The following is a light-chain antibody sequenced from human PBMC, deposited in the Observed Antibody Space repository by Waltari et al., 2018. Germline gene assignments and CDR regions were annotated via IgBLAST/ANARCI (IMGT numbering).Light chain of an antibody. CDR3: SSYAGRNNLQVV. Sequence: QSALTQPPSASGSPGQLVTIPCTGPSSDIGAYNYVSWYQKHPGKAPKLMIYEISKRPSGVPDRFSGSKSGNTASLTVSGLQAEDEADYYCSSYAGRNNLQVVFGGGTKLTVL. CDR1: SSDIGAYNY. V-gene: IGLV2-8*01. J-gene: IGLJ2*01. CDR2: EIS.